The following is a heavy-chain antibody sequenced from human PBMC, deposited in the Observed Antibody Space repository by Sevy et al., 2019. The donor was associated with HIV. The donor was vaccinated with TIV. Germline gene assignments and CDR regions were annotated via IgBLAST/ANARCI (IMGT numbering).Heavy chain of an antibody. Sequence: SETLSLTCTVSGGSISSGGYYWNWIRQHPGKGLEWIGYIYHSESTYYNPSLKSQLTISVDTSKNQFSLKLRSVTAADTATYYCARGIAAGGTFHFDYWGQGTLVTVSS. D-gene: IGHD6-13*01. CDR1: GGSISSGGYY. J-gene: IGHJ4*02. CDR2: IYHSEST. V-gene: IGHV4-31*01. CDR3: ARGIAAGGTFHFDY.